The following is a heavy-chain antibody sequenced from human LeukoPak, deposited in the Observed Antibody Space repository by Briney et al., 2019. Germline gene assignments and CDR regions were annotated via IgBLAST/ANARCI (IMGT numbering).Heavy chain of an antibody. J-gene: IGHJ4*02. D-gene: IGHD6-6*01. V-gene: IGHV3-23*01. Sequence: PGGSLRLSCAASGFTFGSYVMSWARQAPGKGLEWVSAISGSGGSTYYADSVKGRFTISRDNSKNTLYLQMNSLRAEDTAVYYCAKASSSSNYWGQGTLVTVSS. CDR3: AKASSSSNY. CDR2: ISGSGGST. CDR1: GFTFGSYV.